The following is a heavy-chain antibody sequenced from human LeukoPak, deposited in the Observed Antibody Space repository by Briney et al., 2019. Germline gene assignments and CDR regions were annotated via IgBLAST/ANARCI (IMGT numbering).Heavy chain of an antibody. D-gene: IGHD3-22*01. Sequence: SETLSLTCTISGGSVSDYYWSWIRQSPGKGLEWIGYIYYTGSTTYNPSLKSRVTMSADTSKNQFSLNLNSVTAADTAVYYCARGDYYDYYLDYWGQGTLVTVSS. CDR2: IYYTGST. V-gene: IGHV4-59*02. CDR3: ARGDYYDYYLDY. J-gene: IGHJ4*02. CDR1: GGSVSDYY.